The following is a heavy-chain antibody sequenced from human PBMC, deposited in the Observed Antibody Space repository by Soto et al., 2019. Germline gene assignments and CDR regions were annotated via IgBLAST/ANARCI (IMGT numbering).Heavy chain of an antibody. V-gene: IGHV4-59*01. J-gene: IGHJ4*02. D-gene: IGHD3-16*01. Sequence: QVQLQESGPGLVKPXVTLSLTCIVSGGSISSYYWSWIRQPPGKGLEWIGYIYYSGSTNYNPSLKSRVTISVDTSKNQFSLKLSSVTAADTAVYYCASAGYIWGSSFDYWGQGTLVTVSS. CDR2: IYYSGST. CDR1: GGSISSYY. CDR3: ASAGYIWGSSFDY.